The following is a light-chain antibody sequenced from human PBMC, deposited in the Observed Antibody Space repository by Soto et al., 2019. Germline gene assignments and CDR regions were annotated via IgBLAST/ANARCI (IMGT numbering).Light chain of an antibody. Sequence: EIVLRQSPATLSLSPGERAALFCRASQNVDSSLLAWYQQKPGQAPRLLIDGASSRTIGIPDRFSGSGSGTDFTLIISRLEPEDFAVYYCQQYANLPWTFGLGTKVELK. V-gene: IGKV3-20*01. CDR1: QNVDSSL. J-gene: IGKJ1*01. CDR3: QQYANLPWT. CDR2: GAS.